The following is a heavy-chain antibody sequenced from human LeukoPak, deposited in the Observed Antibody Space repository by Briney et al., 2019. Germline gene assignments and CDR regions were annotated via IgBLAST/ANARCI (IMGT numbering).Heavy chain of an antibody. V-gene: IGHV3-21*01. D-gene: IGHD5-18*01. Sequence: GGSLRLSCAASGFTFSSYSMNWVRQAPGKGLEWVSSISSSSSYIYYADSVKGRFTISRDNAKNSLYLQMNSLRAEDTAVYYCARSDTPLSAFDIWGQGTMVPVSS. CDR1: GFTFSSYS. CDR3: ARSDTPLSAFDI. J-gene: IGHJ3*02. CDR2: ISSSSSYI.